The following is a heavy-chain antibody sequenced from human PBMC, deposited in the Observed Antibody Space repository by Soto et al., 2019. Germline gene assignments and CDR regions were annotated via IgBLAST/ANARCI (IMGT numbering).Heavy chain of an antibody. CDR1: GYTFTGYY. V-gene: IGHV1-2*02. J-gene: IGHJ6*02. Sequence: ASVKVSCKASGYTFTGYYMHWVRQAPGQGLEWMGWINPNSGGTNYAQKFQGRVTMTRDTSISTAYMELSRLRSDDTAVYYCARDRHIYYDSSGHPGVYYYGIDVWGQGTTVTVS. D-gene: IGHD3-22*01. CDR2: INPNSGGT. CDR3: ARDRHIYYDSSGHPGVYYYGIDV.